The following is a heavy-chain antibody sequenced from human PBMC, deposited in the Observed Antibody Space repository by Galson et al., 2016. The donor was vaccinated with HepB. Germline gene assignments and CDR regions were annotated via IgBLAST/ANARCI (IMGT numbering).Heavy chain of an antibody. CDR3: ASGVVPAAILYFDL. D-gene: IGHD2-2*01. CDR2: INSGGDSI. CDR1: GFSFSTYS. Sequence: SLRLSCAASGFSFSTYSMNWVRQAPGKGLEWLSYINSGGDSIYYADSVKGRFTISRDNAKNSLYLQMNSLRDGDTAVYYCASGVVPAAILYFDLWGQGTLVTVSS. V-gene: IGHV3-48*02. J-gene: IGHJ4*02.